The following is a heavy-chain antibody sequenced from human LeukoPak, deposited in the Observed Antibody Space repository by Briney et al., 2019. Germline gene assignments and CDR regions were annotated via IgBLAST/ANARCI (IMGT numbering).Heavy chain of an antibody. Sequence: SETLSLTCTVSGGSISSSSYYWGWIRQPPGEGLEWIGSIYYSGNTYYNPSLKSRVTISVDTSKNQFSLKLSSVTAADTAVYYCARAPSRDYSSSYQIDPWGQGTLVTVSS. D-gene: IGHD6-13*01. V-gene: IGHV4-39*07. CDR3: ARAPSRDYSSSYQIDP. CDR1: GGSISSSSYY. J-gene: IGHJ5*02. CDR2: IYYSGNT.